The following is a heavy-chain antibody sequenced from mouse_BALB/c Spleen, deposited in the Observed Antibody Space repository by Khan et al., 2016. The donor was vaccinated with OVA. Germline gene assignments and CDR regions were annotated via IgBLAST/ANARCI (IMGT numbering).Heavy chain of an antibody. V-gene: IGHV2-9*02. D-gene: IGHD2-1*01. J-gene: IGHJ1*01. CDR3: ARNYDNFVEYFDV. CDR2: IWAGGST. Sequence: QVQLKQSGPGLVAPSQSLSITCTVSGFSLTSYGVHWVRQTPGKGLEWLGIIWAGGSTNYNSALMSRLSISKDNSKSQVFFKMNSLQTDDTAMYYCARNYDNFVEYFDVWGAVTTVTVSS. CDR1: GFSLTSYG.